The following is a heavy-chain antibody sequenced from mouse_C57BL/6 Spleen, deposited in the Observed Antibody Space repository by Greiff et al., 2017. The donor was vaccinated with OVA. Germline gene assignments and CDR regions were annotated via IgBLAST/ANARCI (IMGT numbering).Heavy chain of an antibody. CDR3: ARFYYDYDGGFAY. CDR1: GFSLTSYG. CDR2: IWSGGST. V-gene: IGHV2-2*01. Sequence: VQLQQSGPGLVQPSQSLSITCTVSGFSLTSYGVHWVRQSPGKGLEWLGVIWSGGSTDYNAAFISRLSISKDNSKSQVFFKMNSLQADDTAIYYCARFYYDYDGGFAYWGQGTLVTVSA. J-gene: IGHJ3*01. D-gene: IGHD2-4*01.